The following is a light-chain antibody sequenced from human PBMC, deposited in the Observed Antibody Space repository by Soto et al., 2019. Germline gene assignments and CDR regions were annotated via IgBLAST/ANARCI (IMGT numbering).Light chain of an antibody. V-gene: IGKV3-20*01. CDR1: QSVGSD. J-gene: IGKJ5*01. CDR2: RAS. CDR3: QQYGASPIT. Sequence: EIVMTQSPATLSMSPGERATLSCRASQSVGSDLAWYQPTPGQAPRIIIYRASSRATGIPDRFSGSGSGTDCTLTISRLEPEDVSVYYCQQYGASPITLGQGTRLEIK.